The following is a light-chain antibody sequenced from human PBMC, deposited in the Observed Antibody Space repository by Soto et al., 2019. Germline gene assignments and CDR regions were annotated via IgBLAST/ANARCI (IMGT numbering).Light chain of an antibody. CDR1: QSISSY. CDR3: QQSYTTPFT. CDR2: AAS. V-gene: IGKV1-39*01. Sequence: DIQMTQSPSSLSASVGDRVTITCRASQSISSYLNWYQQKPGKVPKLLIYAASSLQSGVPSRFSGSGSGTDFTLTISSLRPEDFATYYCQQSYTTPFTFGPGTKVDI. J-gene: IGKJ3*01.